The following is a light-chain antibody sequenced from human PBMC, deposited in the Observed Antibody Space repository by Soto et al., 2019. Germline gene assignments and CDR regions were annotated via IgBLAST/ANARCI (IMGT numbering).Light chain of an antibody. CDR3: KSYTSSNTLL. Sequence: QSVLTQPASVSGSPEQSITISCTGTNSDVGGYNFVSWYQQHPGKAPKLIIYEVSNRPSGVSRRFSGSRSGNTATLAISGLQAEDEADYYCKSYTSSNTLLFGGGTKLTVL. CDR2: EVS. J-gene: IGLJ2*01. CDR1: NSDVGGYNF. V-gene: IGLV2-14*03.